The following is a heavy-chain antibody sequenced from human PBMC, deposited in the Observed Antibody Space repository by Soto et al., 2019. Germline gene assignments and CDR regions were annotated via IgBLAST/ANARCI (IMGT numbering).Heavy chain of an antibody. CDR1: GYTFTSYG. CDR2: TSAYNGNT. V-gene: IGHV1-18*04. J-gene: IGHJ6*02. Sequence: ASVKVSCKASGYTFTSYGISWVRQAPGQGLEWMGWTSAYNGNTNYAQKLQGRVTMTTDTSTSTAYMELRSLRSDDTAVYYCARYCSSTSCYTDYYYGMDVWGQGTTVTVSS. CDR3: ARYCSSTSCYTDYYYGMDV. D-gene: IGHD2-2*02.